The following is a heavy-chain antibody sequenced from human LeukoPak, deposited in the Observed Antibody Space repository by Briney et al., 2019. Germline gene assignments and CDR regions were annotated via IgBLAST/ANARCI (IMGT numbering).Heavy chain of an antibody. D-gene: IGHD6-13*01. CDR3: ARVSSSWARAFDI. CDR1: GFTFSSYS. Sequence: GGSLRLSCAASGFTFSSYSMNWVRQAPGKGLEWASSISSSSSYIYYADSVKGRFTISRDNAKNSLYLQMHSLRAEDTAVYYCARVSSSWARAFDIWGQGTMVTVSS. J-gene: IGHJ3*02. V-gene: IGHV3-21*01. CDR2: ISSSSSYI.